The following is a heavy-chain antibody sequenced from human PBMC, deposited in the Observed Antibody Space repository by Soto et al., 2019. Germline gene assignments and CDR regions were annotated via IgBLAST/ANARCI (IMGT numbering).Heavy chain of an antibody. CDR1: GFTFSSYS. Sequence: VQLVESGGGLVQPGGSLRLSCAASGFTFSSYSMNWVRQAPGKGLEWVGGIIPIFGTANYAQKFQGRVTITADESTSTAYMELSSLRSEDTAVYYCARRGFGGYSYGDYFDYWGQGTLVTVSS. V-gene: IGHV1-69*01. CDR2: IIPIFGTA. D-gene: IGHD5-18*01. J-gene: IGHJ4*02. CDR3: ARRGFGGYSYGDYFDY.